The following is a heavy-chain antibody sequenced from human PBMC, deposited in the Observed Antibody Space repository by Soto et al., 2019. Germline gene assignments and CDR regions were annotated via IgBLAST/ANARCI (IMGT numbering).Heavy chain of an antibody. V-gene: IGHV3-74*01. CDR1: GYTFGNHW. Sequence: GGSLRLSCAVAGYTFGNHWMHWVRQAPGKGLEWVSRMNSDGSIINYADSVKGRFTVSRDNAKNTLYLQMNSLRVEDTAVYYCATAEVDYWGPGTLVTVS. CDR2: MNSDGSII. J-gene: IGHJ4*02. CDR3: ATAEVDY.